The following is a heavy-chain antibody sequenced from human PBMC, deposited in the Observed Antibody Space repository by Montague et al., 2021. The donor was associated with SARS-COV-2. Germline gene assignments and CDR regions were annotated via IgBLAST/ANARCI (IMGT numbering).Heavy chain of an antibody. J-gene: IGHJ2*01. CDR1: GGSISSSSYY. CDR3: ARSDLSGIGLVVYATRGGYFDL. Sequence: SETLSLTCTVSGGSISSSSYYWGWIREPPGKGLEWIGSIYYSGSTYYNPSLKSRDTISVDTSKNQFSLKLSSVTASDTAVSYCARSDLSGIGLVVYATRGGYFDLWGRGTLVTVSS. V-gene: IGHV4-39*07. D-gene: IGHD2-8*02. CDR2: IYYSGST.